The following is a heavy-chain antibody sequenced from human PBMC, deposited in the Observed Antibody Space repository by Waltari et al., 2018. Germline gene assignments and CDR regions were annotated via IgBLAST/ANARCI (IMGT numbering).Heavy chain of an antibody. CDR2: ISGSGATP. D-gene: IGHD3-16*02. J-gene: IGHJ4*02. CDR3: AKGSRGYTNYFFDS. CDR1: GFSFMGFA. Sequence: EVQLLESAGGFVQPGAALRLSCAASGFSFMGFARTWVRQAPGEGLECVASISGSGATPFYADSVKGRFTIVRDNSRDTVYLQMNSLRVDDSAVYYCAKGSRGYTNYFFDSWGQGTLVSVSS. V-gene: IGHV3-23*01.